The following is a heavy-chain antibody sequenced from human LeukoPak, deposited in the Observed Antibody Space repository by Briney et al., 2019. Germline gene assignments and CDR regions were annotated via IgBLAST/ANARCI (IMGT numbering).Heavy chain of an antibody. CDR3: AKWSGDFPSYYLDY. J-gene: IGHJ4*02. D-gene: IGHD4-17*01. CDR2: IRSDGSSK. CDR1: GXSFSNFG. V-gene: IGHV3-30*02. Sequence: PGGSLRLSCAASGXSFSNFGLHWVRQAPGKGLEWVALIRSDGSSKNYADSVKGRFTISRDASKNTVFLQMNSLRADDTAVYFCAKWSGDFPSYYLDYWGQGTLVTVSS.